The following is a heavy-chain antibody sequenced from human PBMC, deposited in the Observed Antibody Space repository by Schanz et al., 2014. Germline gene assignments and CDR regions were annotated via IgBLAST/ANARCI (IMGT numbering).Heavy chain of an antibody. CDR1: GFNVSKSY. J-gene: IGHJ4*02. Sequence: EVQVVESGGGLVQPGGSLRLSCVASGFNVSKSYVSWVRQAPGKGLEWVSSISSGGRNISYADSLKGRFTISRDNARNSLYLQLNSLRVEDSGVYFCAQTRGTFMVPIDNWGQGVRVIVSS. CDR2: ISSGGRNI. V-gene: IGHV3-21*01. CDR3: AQTRGTFMVPIDN. D-gene: IGHD3-3*02.